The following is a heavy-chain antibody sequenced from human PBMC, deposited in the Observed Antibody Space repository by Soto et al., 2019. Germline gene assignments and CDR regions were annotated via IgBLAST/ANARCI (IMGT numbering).Heavy chain of an antibody. CDR2: ISSSSAFI. J-gene: IGHJ6*03. V-gene: IGHV3-21*01. CDR1: GFTFSDYS. CDR3: ARHGGTQLKHYMDV. Sequence: EVHLVESGGGLVKPGGSLRLSCAASGFTFSDYSVNWVRQAPGKGLEWVSCISSSSAFIYYADSVKGRFTISRDNAKNSLYLQINSLRAEDTAVYYCARHGGTQLKHYMDVWGKGTTVTVSS. D-gene: IGHD5-18*01.